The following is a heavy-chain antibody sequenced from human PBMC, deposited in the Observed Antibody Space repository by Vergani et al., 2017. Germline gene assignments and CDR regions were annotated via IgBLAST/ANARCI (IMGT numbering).Heavy chain of an antibody. V-gene: IGHV4-4*09. D-gene: IGHD3-3*01. CDR3: ARLPLRRNYDVGSGPRHYYYGMDV. J-gene: IGHJ6*02. CDR2: IYTSGST. CDR1: GGSISSYY. Sequence: QVQLQESGPGLVKPSETLSLTCTVSGGSISSYYWSWIRQPPGKGLEWIGYIYTSGSTNYNPSLKSRVTISVDTSKNQFSLKLSSVTAADTAVNYCARLPLRRNYDVGSGPRHYYYGMDVWGQGTTVTVSS.